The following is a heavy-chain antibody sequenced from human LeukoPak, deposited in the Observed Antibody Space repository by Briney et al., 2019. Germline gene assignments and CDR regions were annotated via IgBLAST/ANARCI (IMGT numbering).Heavy chain of an antibody. CDR3: AKGEYCSSTSCYLLYYYYYYMDV. CDR2: ISGSGGST. V-gene: IGHV3-23*01. D-gene: IGHD2-2*01. CDR1: GFTFSSYA. J-gene: IGHJ6*03. Sequence: PGGSLRLSCAASGFTFSSYAMSWVRQAPGKGLEWVSAISGSGGSTYYADSVKGRFTISRDNSKNTLYLQMNSLRAEDTAVYYCAKGEYCSSTSCYLLYYYYYYMDVWGKGTTVTVSS.